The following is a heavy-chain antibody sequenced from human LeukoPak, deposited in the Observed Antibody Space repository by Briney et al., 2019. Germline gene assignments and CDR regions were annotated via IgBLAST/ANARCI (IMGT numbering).Heavy chain of an antibody. D-gene: IGHD3-9*01. CDR1: GGTFSSYA. J-gene: IGHJ5*02. V-gene: IGHV1-3*01. CDR2: INATNGNT. Sequence: ASVKVSCKASGGTFSSYAISWVRQAPGQRLEWMGWINATNGNTQYSQKFQGRVTITRDTSASTAYMELSSLRAEDTAVYYCARIDRWANWFDPWGQGTLVTVSS. CDR3: ARIDRWANWFDP.